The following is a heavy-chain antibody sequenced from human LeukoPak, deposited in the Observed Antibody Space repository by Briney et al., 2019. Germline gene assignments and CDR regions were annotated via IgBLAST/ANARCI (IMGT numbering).Heavy chain of an antibody. D-gene: IGHD3-10*02. V-gene: IGHV4-34*01. J-gene: IGHJ6*02. CDR3: ARGPVRGGGYYNGMDV. CDR1: GGSFSGYY. Sequence: SETLSLTCAVYGGSFSGYYWSWIRQPPGKGLEWIGEINHSGSTNYNPSLKSRVTISVDTSKNQFSLKLSSVTAADTAVYYCARGPVRGGGYYNGMDVWGRGTTVTVSS. CDR2: INHSGST.